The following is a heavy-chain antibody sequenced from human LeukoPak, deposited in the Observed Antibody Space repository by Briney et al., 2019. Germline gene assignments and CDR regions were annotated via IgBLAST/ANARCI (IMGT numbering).Heavy chain of an antibody. D-gene: IGHD3/OR15-3a*01. V-gene: IGHV3-7*01. J-gene: IGHJ3*01. CDR1: GFTFSTSW. Sequence: SGGSLRLSCTASGFTFSTSWMTWVRQAPEKGLEWVANINQDGTVKYYMDSVKGRFTISRDNAKNSLYLQMNRLRAEDTAVYYCARERAGWTPEDAFDVWGQGTMVTVS. CDR2: INQDGTVK. CDR3: ARERAGWTPEDAFDV.